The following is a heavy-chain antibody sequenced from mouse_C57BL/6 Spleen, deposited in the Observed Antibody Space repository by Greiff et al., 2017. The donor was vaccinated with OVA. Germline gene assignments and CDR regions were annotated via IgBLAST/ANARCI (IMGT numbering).Heavy chain of an antibody. CDR1: GYTFTSYG. D-gene: IGHD1-1*01. Sequence: VQLLQPGTELVKPGASVKLSCKASGYTFTSYGMHWVKQRPGQGLEWIGNINPSNGGTNYHEKFKSKGTLTVDKSSSTAYMQRSSLTSEDSAVYYCARGPYYGSSYLFFDYWGQGTTLTVSS. J-gene: IGHJ2*01. V-gene: IGHV1-53*01. CDR3: ARGPYYGSSYLFFDY. CDR2: INPSNGGT.